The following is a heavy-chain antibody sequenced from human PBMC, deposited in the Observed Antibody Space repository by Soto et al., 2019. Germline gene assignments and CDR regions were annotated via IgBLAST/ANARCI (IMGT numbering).Heavy chain of an antibody. CDR3: ATSSFDSSVPESHDAFHI. D-gene: IGHD3-22*01. CDR1: GYTLTELS. CDR2: FDPEDGET. J-gene: IGHJ3*02. V-gene: IGHV1-24*01. Sequence: GASVKVSCKVSGYTLTELSMHWVRQAPGKGLEWMGGFDPEDGETIYAQKFQGRVTMTEDTSTDTAYMELSSLRSEDTAVYYCATSSFDSSVPESHDAFHIWGQGTMVT.